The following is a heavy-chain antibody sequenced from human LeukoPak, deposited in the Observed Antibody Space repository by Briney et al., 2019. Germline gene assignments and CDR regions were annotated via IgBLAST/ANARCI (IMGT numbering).Heavy chain of an antibody. V-gene: IGHV4-34*01. D-gene: IGHD3-9*01. Sequence: SETLSLTCTVSGGSISSYYWSWIRQPPGKGLEWIGEINHSGSTNYNPSLKSRVTISVDTSKNQFSLKLSSVTAADTAVYYCARGPYLTGYSLGAFDIWGQGTMVTVSS. CDR2: INHSGST. CDR3: ARGPYLTGYSLGAFDI. J-gene: IGHJ3*02. CDR1: GGSISSYY.